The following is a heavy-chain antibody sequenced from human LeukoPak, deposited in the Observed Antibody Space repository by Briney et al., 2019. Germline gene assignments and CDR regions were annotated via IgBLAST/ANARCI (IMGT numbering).Heavy chain of an antibody. Sequence: ASVKVSCKASGYTFTSYGISWVRQAPGQGLEWMGWISAYNGNTNYAQKPQGRVTMTTDTSTSTAYMELRSLRSDDTAVYYCARDPYYDFWSGYLNYYYMDVWGKGTTVTVSS. CDR1: GYTFTSYG. D-gene: IGHD3-3*01. V-gene: IGHV1-18*01. CDR3: ARDPYYDFWSGYLNYYYMDV. CDR2: ISAYNGNT. J-gene: IGHJ6*03.